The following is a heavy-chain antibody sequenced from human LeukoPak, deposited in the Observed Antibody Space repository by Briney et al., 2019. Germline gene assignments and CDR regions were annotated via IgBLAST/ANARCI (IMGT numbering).Heavy chain of an antibody. D-gene: IGHD1-26*01. CDR3: VIEVGNGTKYFFDY. V-gene: IGHV3-64D*09. CDR1: GFTFTSYA. CDR2: ISSNGGST. Sequence: GGSLRLSCSASGFTFTSYAMHWVRQAPGKGLEYVSAISSNGGSTYYADSVKGRSTISRDNSKNTLYLQMSSVRAEDTAVYYCVIEVGNGTKYFFDYWGQGTLVTVSS. J-gene: IGHJ4*02.